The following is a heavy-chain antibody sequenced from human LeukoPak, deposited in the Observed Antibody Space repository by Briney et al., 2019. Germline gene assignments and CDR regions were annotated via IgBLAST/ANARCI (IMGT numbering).Heavy chain of an antibody. Sequence: PSETLSLTCTVSGGSISSSSYYWGWIRQPPGKGLEWIGSIYYSGSTYYNPSLKSRVTISIDTSKKHFSLKLNSVTAADTAVYYCARWASWLGLRTHDYWGQGTLVTVSS. V-gene: IGHV4-39*07. D-gene: IGHD6-19*01. CDR1: GGSISSSSYY. CDR3: ARWASWLGLRTHDY. CDR2: IYYSGST. J-gene: IGHJ4*02.